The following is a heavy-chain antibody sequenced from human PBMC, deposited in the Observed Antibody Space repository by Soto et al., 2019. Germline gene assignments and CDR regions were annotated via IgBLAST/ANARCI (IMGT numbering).Heavy chain of an antibody. CDR3: GDDHGGYLSTARR. CDR1: GITISHYP. Sequence: GGSLRLSCAASGITISHYPMSWVRQAPGKGLDWVSGISGSGDRTYYADSAKGRFTISKDISRNSLSLQLDSLGVEDTAIYFYGDDHGGYLSTARRWGQGTLVTISS. CDR2: ISGSGDRT. V-gene: IGHV3-23*01. D-gene: IGHD2-21*02. J-gene: IGHJ4*02.